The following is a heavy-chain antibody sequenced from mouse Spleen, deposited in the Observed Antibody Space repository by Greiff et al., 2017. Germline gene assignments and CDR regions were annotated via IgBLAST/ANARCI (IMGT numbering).Heavy chain of an antibody. Sequence: QVQLKESGPGLVQPSQSLSITCTVSGFSLTSYGVHWVRQSPGKGLEWLGVIWSGGSTDYNAAFISRLSISKDNSKSQVFFKMNSLQADDTAIYYCARNNPIYDGYYGMGYWGRGTSVTVSS. CDR3: ARNNPIYDGYYGMGY. D-gene: IGHD2-3*01. CDR1: GFSLTSYG. J-gene: IGHJ4*01. CDR2: IWSGGST. V-gene: IGHV2-2*01.